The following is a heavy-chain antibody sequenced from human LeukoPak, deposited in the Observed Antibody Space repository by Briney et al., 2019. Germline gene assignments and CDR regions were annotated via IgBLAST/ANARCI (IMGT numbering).Heavy chain of an antibody. J-gene: IGHJ4*02. CDR1: GGSISSGGYY. CDR2: IYYSGST. Sequence: SETLSLACTVSGGSISSGGYYWSWTRQHPGKGLEWIGYIYYSGSTYYNPSLKSRVTISVDTSKNQFSLKLSSVTAADTAVYYCARGYYDSPNDFDYWGQGTLVTVSS. D-gene: IGHD3-22*01. V-gene: IGHV4-31*03. CDR3: ARGYYDSPNDFDY.